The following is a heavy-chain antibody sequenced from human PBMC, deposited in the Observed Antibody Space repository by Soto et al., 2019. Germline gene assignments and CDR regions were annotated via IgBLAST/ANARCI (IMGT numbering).Heavy chain of an antibody. V-gene: IGHV1-69*01. CDR1: GGTFSSYA. J-gene: IGHJ6*02. D-gene: IGHD2-2*01. CDR2: IIPIFGTA. CDR3: ARSQGGSSSLDIYYYYYYGMDV. Sequence: QVQLVQSGAEVKKPGSSVKVSCKAPGGTFSSYAISWVRQAPGQGLEWMGGIIPIFGTANYAQKFQGRVTISADESKNTGNTELSSLRSEDTAVYYCARSQGGSSSLDIYYYYYYGMDVWGQGTTVTVSS.